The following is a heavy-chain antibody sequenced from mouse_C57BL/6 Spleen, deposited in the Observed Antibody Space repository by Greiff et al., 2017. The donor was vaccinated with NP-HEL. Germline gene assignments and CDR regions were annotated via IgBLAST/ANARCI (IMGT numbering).Heavy chain of an antibody. CDR2: INPNNGGT. J-gene: IGHJ3*01. CDR1: GYTFTDYN. V-gene: IGHV1-22*01. CDR3: AREVYDGAWFAY. Sequence: VQLKESGPELVKPGASVKMSCKASGYTFTDYNMHWVKQSHGKSLEWIGYINPNNGGTSYNQKFKGKATLTVNKSSSTAYMELRSLTSEDSAVYYCAREVYDGAWFAYWGQGTLVTVSA. D-gene: IGHD2-12*01.